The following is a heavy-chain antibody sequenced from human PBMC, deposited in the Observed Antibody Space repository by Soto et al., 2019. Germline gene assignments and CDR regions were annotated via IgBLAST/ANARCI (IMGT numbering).Heavy chain of an antibody. D-gene: IGHD2-8*01. CDR3: ARDVSLVYREGGGYYYYYGMDV. CDR2: ISSSSSYI. V-gene: IGHV3-21*01. J-gene: IGHJ6*02. Sequence: GGSLRLSCAASGFTFSSYSMNWVRQAPGKGLEWVSSISSSSSYIYYADSVKGRFTISRDNAKNSLYLQMNSPRAEDTAVYYCARDVSLVYREGGGYYYYYGMDVWGQGTKVTVYS. CDR1: GFTFSSYS.